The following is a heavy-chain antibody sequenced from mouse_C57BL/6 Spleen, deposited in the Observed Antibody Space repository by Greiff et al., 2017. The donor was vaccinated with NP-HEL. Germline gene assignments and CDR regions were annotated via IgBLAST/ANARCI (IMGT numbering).Heavy chain of an antibody. V-gene: IGHV5-17*01. CDR1: GFTFSDYG. CDR3: ASLGPFAY. J-gene: IGHJ3*01. CDR2: ISSGSSTI. D-gene: IGHD4-1*01. Sequence: EVKLVESGGGLVKPGGSLKLSCAASGFTFSDYGMHWVRQASEKGLEWVAYISSGSSTIYYADTVKGRFTISRDNAKNTLFLQMTSLRSEDTAMYYCASLGPFAYWGQGTLVTVSA.